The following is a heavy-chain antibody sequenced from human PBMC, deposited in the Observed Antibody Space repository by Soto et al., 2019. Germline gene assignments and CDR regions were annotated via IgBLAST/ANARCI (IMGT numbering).Heavy chain of an antibody. CDR2: INPNSGAT. D-gene: IGHD3-3*01. Sequence: GASVKVSCKASGYTFTGYFIQWVRQAPGQGLEWMGWINPNSGATKYAQKFQGRVTMTRDTSISTAYMELTLLRSDDTAIYYCARGGGTILAPLPWGEGTRVTVSS. J-gene: IGHJ5*02. V-gene: IGHV1-2*02. CDR1: GYTFTGYF. CDR3: ARGGGTILAPLP.